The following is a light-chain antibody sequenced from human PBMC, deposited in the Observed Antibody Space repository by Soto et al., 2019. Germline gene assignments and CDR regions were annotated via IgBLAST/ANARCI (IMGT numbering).Light chain of an antibody. CDR3: QQYNSYSYT. J-gene: IGKJ2*01. CDR1: QSISSW. Sequence: DIQMTQSPSTLSASVGDRVTITCRASQSISSWLARYQQKPGKAPKLLIYDASSLESGVPSRSSGSGSGTEFTLTISSLQPDDFATYYCQQYNSYSYTFGQGTKVDIK. V-gene: IGKV1-5*01. CDR2: DAS.